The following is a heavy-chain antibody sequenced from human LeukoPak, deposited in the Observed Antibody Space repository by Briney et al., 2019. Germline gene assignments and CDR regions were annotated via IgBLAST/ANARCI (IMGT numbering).Heavy chain of an antibody. Sequence: GGSLRLSCAASGFTFSDYWMHWVRQAPGKGLVWVSRISSDGSRVTYADSVKGRFTISRDNSRSTLSLQMDSLRAEDTATYYCATYRQIQVPFEFWGQGTLVTVSS. D-gene: IGHD5-18*01. V-gene: IGHV3-74*01. CDR2: ISSDGSRV. CDR3: ATYRQIQVPFEF. CDR1: GFTFSDYW. J-gene: IGHJ4*02.